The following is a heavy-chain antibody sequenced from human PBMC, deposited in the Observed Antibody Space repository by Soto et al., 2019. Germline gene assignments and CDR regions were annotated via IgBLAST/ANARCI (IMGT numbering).Heavy chain of an antibody. CDR3: AKGAVTSIFGYFDF. J-gene: IGHJ4*02. CDR1: GFIFEDYA. Sequence: EVHLVESGGGLVQPGRSLRLSCAASGFIFEDYAMHWVRQVPGKGLEWVSSISWNSGNIVYAASVKGRFTVSRDSANNSLYLQMNSLRTEDTALYYCAKGAVTSIFGYFDFCGQGTLVTVSS. V-gene: IGHV3-9*01. CDR2: ISWNSGNI. D-gene: IGHD3-3*01.